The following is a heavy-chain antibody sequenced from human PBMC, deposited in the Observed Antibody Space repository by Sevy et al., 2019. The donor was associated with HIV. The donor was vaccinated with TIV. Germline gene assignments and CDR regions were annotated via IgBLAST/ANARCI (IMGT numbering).Heavy chain of an antibody. J-gene: IGHJ6*01. CDR3: SNGPIIVPLVTDRMDV. CDR2: IKSKADGGTT. CDR1: GFTFSYAW. Sequence: GGSLRLSCAASGFTFSYAWMSWVRQAPGKGLEWLGRIKSKADGGTTDYAAPVKGRFTISRDDSKNTLYLQMNSPKTVEPAVYYCSNGPIIVPLVTDRMDVWGQGTTVTVSS. V-gene: IGHV3-15*01. D-gene: IGHD2-21*02.